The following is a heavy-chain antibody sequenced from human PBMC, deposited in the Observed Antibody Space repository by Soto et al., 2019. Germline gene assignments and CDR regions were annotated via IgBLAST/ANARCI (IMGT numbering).Heavy chain of an antibody. Sequence: ASVKVSCKASGGTFSSYAISWVRQAPGQGLEWMGGINAINGKTNYAQKFQGRVTITRDTSASTAYMELSSLRSEDTAVYYCARGVAPYYFDYWGQGTLVTVPS. V-gene: IGHV1-69*10. J-gene: IGHJ4*02. D-gene: IGHD2-15*01. CDR3: ARGVAPYYFDY. CDR1: GGTFSSYA. CDR2: INAINGKT.